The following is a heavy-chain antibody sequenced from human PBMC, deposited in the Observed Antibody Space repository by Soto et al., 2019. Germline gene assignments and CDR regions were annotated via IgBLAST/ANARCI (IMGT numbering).Heavy chain of an antibody. V-gene: IGHV3-73*01. Sequence: GGSLRLSCAASGFTFSGSAMHWVRQASGKGLGWVGRIRSKANSYATAYAASVKGRFTISRDDSKNTAYMQMNSLKTEDTAVYSSTSQALLVASAGWGQGTLVTVSS. CDR2: IRSKANSYAT. J-gene: IGHJ4*02. D-gene: IGHD6-13*01. CDR3: TSQALLVASAG. CDR1: GFTFSGSA.